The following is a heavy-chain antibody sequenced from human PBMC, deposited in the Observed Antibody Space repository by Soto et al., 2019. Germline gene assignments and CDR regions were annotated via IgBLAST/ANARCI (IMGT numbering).Heavy chain of an antibody. Sequence: EVQLLESGGGLVQPGGSLRLSCAASGFTFSSCAMSWVRQAPGEGLEWVSGISGSGDSTYYADSVKVRFTISRDNSKNTLYLQMNSLRVDDTAGYYCAKHQGTSTAPIDYWGQGTLVAVSS. CDR2: ISGSGDST. V-gene: IGHV3-23*01. D-gene: IGHD2-2*01. CDR1: GFTFSSCA. CDR3: AKHQGTSTAPIDY. J-gene: IGHJ4*02.